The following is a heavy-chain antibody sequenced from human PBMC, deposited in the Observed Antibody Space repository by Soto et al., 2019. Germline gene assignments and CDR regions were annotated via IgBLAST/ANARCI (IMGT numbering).Heavy chain of an antibody. J-gene: IGHJ6*02. CDR2: IDPSDSYT. CDR1: GYSFTSYW. Sequence: GESLKISCKGSGYSFTSYWISWVRQMPGKGLEWMGRIDPSDSYTNYSPSFQGHVTISADKSISTAYLQWSSLKASDTAMYYCARLGIAAAGLLYYYGMDVWGQGTTVTVSS. D-gene: IGHD6-13*01. CDR3: ARLGIAAAGLLYYYGMDV. V-gene: IGHV5-10-1*01.